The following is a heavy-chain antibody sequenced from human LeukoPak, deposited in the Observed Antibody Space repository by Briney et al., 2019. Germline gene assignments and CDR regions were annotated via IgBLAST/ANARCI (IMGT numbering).Heavy chain of an antibody. J-gene: IGHJ6*03. CDR1: GYTFTSYY. D-gene: IGHD2/OR15-2a*01. V-gene: IGHV1-18*04. CDR3: XRDFLYYYYMDV. CDR2: ISAYNGNT. Sequence: ASVKVSCKASGYTFTSYYMHWVRQAPGQGLEWMGWISAYNGNTNYAQKLQGRVTMTTDTSTSTAYMELRSLRSDDTAVYYCXRDFLYYYYMDVWGKGTTVTISS.